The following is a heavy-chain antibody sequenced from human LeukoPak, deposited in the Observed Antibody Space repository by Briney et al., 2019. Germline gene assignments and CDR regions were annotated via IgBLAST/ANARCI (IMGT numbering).Heavy chain of an antibody. V-gene: IGHV3-11*04. Sequence: GGSLRLSCAASGFTFSGYYMSWIRQAPGKGLEWISYISSSGSSINYADSVKGRFTISRDNAKNSLYLQMNSLRAEDTAVYYCATTRGLWWFDPWGQGTLVTVSS. CDR2: ISSSGSSI. J-gene: IGHJ5*02. D-gene: IGHD3/OR15-3a*01. CDR3: ATTRGLWWFDP. CDR1: GFTFSGYY.